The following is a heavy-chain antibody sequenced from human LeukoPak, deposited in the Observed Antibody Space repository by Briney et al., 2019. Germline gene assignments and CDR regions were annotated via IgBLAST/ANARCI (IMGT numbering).Heavy chain of an antibody. Sequence: SATLSLTCTVAGGSISSYYWSWIRQPPGKGLEWIGYIYYSGSTNYNPSLKSRVTISVDTSKNQFSLKLSSVTAADTAVYYCARDSKQLVSDYCGQGTLVTVSS. D-gene: IGHD6-6*01. J-gene: IGHJ4*02. CDR2: IYYSGST. CDR3: ARDSKQLVSDY. CDR1: GGSISSYY. V-gene: IGHV4-59*01.